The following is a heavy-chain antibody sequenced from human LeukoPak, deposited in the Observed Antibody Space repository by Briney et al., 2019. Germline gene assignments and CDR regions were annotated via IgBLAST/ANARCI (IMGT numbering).Heavy chain of an antibody. CDR1: GFTFSSYA. Sequence: PGRSLRLSCAASGFTFSSYAMHWVRQAPGKGLEWVAVISYDGSNKYYADSVKGRLTISRDNSKNTLYLQMNSLRAEDTAVYYCARGGAGYTVTTDYWGQGTLVTVSS. CDR3: ARGGAGYTVTTDY. CDR2: ISYDGSNK. J-gene: IGHJ4*02. V-gene: IGHV3-30*04. D-gene: IGHD4-17*01.